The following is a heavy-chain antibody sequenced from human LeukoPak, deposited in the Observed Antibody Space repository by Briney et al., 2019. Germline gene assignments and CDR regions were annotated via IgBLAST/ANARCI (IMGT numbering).Heavy chain of an antibody. Sequence: ASVKVSCKASGGTFSSYAISWVRQAPGQGLEWMGGIIPIFGTANYAQKFQGRVTITTDESTSTAYMELSSLRSEDTAVYYCARDRGDGYNHFDYWGQGTLVTVSS. D-gene: IGHD5-24*01. CDR2: IIPIFGTA. J-gene: IGHJ4*02. CDR1: GGTFSSYA. V-gene: IGHV1-69*05. CDR3: ARDRGDGYNHFDY.